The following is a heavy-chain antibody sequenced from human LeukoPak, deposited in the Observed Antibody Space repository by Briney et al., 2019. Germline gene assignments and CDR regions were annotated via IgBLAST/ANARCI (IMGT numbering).Heavy chain of an antibody. D-gene: IGHD6-19*01. CDR1: GFTFSSYG. V-gene: IGHV3-30*18. J-gene: IGHJ4*02. Sequence: PGGSLRLSCAASGFTFSSYGMHWVRQAPGKGLEWVAVISYDGSNKYYADSVKGRFTISRDNSKNTLYLQMNSLRAEDTAVYYCAKAPYSSGWYLGYWGQGTLVTVSS. CDR2: ISYDGSNK. CDR3: AKAPYSSGWYLGY.